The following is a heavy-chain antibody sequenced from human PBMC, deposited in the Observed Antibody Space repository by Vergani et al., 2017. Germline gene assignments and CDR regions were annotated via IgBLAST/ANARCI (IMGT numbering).Heavy chain of an antibody. CDR1: GGSISSSSYY. CDR3: ARHSXQLLSLRGYYFDY. J-gene: IGHJ4*02. Sequence: QLQLQESGPGLVKPSETLCLTCTVSGGSISSSSYYWGWIRQPPGKGLEWIGSIYYSGSTYYNPSLKSRVTISVDTSKNQFSLKLSSVTAADTAVYYCARHSXQLLSLRGYYFDYWGQGTLVTVSS. CDR2: IYYSGST. V-gene: IGHV4-39*01. D-gene: IGHD2-2*01.